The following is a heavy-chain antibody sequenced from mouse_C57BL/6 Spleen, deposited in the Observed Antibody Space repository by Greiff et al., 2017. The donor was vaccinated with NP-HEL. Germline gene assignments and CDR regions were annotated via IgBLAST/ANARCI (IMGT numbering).Heavy chain of an antibody. D-gene: IGHD2-5*01. CDR2: IDPETGGT. V-gene: IGHV1-15*01. CDR3: TPYYSNYPYAMDY. CDR1: GYTFTDYE. Sequence: VHLVESGAELVRPGASVTLSCKASGYTFTDYEMHWVKQTPVHGLEWIGAIDPETGGTAYNQKFKGKAILTADKSSSTAYMELRSLTSEDSAVYYCTPYYSNYPYAMDYWGQGTSVTVSS. J-gene: IGHJ4*01.